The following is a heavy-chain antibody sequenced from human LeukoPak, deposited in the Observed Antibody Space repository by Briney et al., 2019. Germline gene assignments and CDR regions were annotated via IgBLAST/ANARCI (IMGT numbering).Heavy chain of an antibody. V-gene: IGHV3-15*04. J-gene: IGHJ6*02. CDR3: TTDEDWNYARKDV. D-gene: IGHD1-7*01. CDR1: GFIVSNNY. Sequence: GGSLRLSCAASGFIVSNNYMSWVRQAPGKGLEWVGQTVSEIDGGTTDYATPVKGRFTISRDDSKSTLYLQMNSLKIEDTAVYYCTTDEDWNYARKDVWGQGATVIVSS. CDR2: TVSEIDGGTT.